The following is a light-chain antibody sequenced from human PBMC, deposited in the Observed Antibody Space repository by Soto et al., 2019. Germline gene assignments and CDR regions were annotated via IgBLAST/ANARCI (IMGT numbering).Light chain of an antibody. J-gene: IGKJ5*01. CDR3: QQYVISVT. Sequence: EIGLTQSPGTLSLSPGERATLSCRASQSISGNYLAWYQQKPGQAPRLLIYGASNRATGIPERFSGSGSGTDFTLTIGRLEPQDSAMYYCQQYVISVTFGQGTRLEIK. CDR2: GAS. V-gene: IGKV3-20*01. CDR1: QSISGNY.